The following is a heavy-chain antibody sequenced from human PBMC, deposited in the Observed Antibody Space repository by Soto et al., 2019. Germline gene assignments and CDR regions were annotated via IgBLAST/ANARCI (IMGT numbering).Heavy chain of an antibody. D-gene: IGHD2-2*01. CDR1: GYTFTNFG. Sequence: GASVKVSCKASGYTFTNFGVTWVRRAPGQGLEWMGWISAYTDTPNYAQKSQGRVTMTIDTSTSTAYMDLRRLTSDYTAVYYFARVIPGVEAWFDPWGQGPLVTVSS. CDR2: ISAYTDTP. J-gene: IGHJ5*02. CDR3: ARVIPGVEAWFDP. V-gene: IGHV1-18*01.